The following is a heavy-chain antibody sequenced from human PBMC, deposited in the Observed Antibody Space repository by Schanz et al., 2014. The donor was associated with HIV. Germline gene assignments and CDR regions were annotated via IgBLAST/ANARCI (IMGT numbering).Heavy chain of an antibody. CDR3: AKAKGSYSATTFYLDF. J-gene: IGHJ4*02. Sequence: EVQLLESGGGLAQPGGSLTLSCAASGFTFTNHALSWVRQAPGRGLEWVSTVIGSGARTIYADSVKGRFTISRDNSKNPLSLHMNSLRVEDTAVYYCAKAKGSYSATTFYLDFWGQGTLVTVSS. D-gene: IGHD1-26*01. V-gene: IGHV3-23*01. CDR1: GFTFTNHA. CDR2: VIGSGART.